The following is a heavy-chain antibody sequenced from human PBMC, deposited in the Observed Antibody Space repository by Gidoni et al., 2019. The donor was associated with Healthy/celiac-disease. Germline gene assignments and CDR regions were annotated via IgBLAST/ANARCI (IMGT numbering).Heavy chain of an antibody. J-gene: IGHJ4*02. Sequence: SSYGMHWVRQAPGKGLEWVAVIWYDGSNKYYADSVKGRFTISRDNSKNTLYLQMNSLRAEDTAVYYCARGAILYGDHDLDDWGQGTLVTVSS. CDR1: SSYG. D-gene: IGHD4-17*01. CDR2: IWYDGSNK. V-gene: IGHV3-33*01. CDR3: ARGAILYGDHDLDD.